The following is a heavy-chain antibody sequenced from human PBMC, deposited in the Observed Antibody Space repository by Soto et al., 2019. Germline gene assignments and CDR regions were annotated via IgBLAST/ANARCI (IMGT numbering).Heavy chain of an antibody. CDR2: ISYSGST. D-gene: IGHD3-22*01. Sequence: QVQLQESGPGLVKPSETLSLTCTVSGGSISSFDWNWIRQSPGKGLEWIGYISYSGSTNYNPSLKSRVTRSVDTSKNQFSLKLSSVTAADTAVYYCARQDTSGYAFDYWGQGTLVTVSS. CDR3: ARQDTSGYAFDY. J-gene: IGHJ4*02. CDR1: GGSISSFD. V-gene: IGHV4-59*08.